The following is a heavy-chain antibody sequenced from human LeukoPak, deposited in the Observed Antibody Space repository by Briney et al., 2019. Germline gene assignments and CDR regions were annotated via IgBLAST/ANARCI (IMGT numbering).Heavy chain of an antibody. D-gene: IGHD3-16*01. Sequence: SETLSLTCTVSGGSISGSYWTWIRQPPGKGLEWIGQIYYKGNADYNPSLRSRVTLSVDTSKNQFSLKLTAMTAADTAVYYCAKFGVDYDMIVWGQGTTVTVS. CDR2: IYYKGNA. CDR1: GGSISGSY. CDR3: AKFGVDYDMIV. J-gene: IGHJ6*02. V-gene: IGHV4-59*01.